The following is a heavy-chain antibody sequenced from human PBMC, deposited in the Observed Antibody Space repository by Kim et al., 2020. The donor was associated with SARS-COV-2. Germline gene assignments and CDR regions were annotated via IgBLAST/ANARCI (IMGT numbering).Heavy chain of an antibody. D-gene: IGHD3-10*01. J-gene: IGHJ4*01. CDR1: GGSFSGYY. V-gene: IGHV4-34*01. Sequence: SETLSLTCAVYGGSFSGYYLNWIRQPPGKGLEWIGEINHSGSTNYNPSPKSRVTITVDTSNNQCSLKLSAVTAADTAVYYCARGIRSIVRGVIGYWGQGTLVTVSS. CDR3: ARGIRSIVRGVIGY. CDR2: INHSGST.